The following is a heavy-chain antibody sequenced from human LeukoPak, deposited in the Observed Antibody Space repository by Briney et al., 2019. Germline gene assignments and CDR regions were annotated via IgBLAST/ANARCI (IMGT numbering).Heavy chain of an antibody. CDR2: IYHSGST. V-gene: IGHV4-30-2*01. CDR3: ARSTTVNWFDP. CDR1: GGSISSGGYY. D-gene: IGHD4-17*01. J-gene: IGHJ5*02. Sequence: TSESLSLTCTVSGGSISSGGYYWSWIRQPPGKGLEWIGYIYHSGSTYYNPSLKSRVTISVDRSKNQFSLKLSSVTAADTAVYYCARSTTVNWFDPWGQGTLVTVSS.